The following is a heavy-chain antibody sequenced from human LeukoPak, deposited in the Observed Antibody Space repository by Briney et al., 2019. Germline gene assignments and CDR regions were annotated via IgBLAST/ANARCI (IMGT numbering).Heavy chain of an antibody. CDR3: ARDPTTVVSVPYYFDD. V-gene: IGHV4-34*01. J-gene: IGHJ4*02. Sequence: PSVTLSLTCALFGRSLIGYHWHWIRQSPGKGLEWIGEINHNGSANYNPSFNSRVTIYLNTSNKQFSLELRSLTAADTAVYYCARDPTTVVSVPYYFDDWGQGTLVTVSS. CDR1: GRSLIGYH. CDR2: INHNGSA. D-gene: IGHD4-23*01.